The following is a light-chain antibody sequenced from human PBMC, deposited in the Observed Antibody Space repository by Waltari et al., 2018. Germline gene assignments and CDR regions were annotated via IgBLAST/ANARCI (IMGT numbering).Light chain of an antibody. Sequence: QSVLTQPPSVSGAPGQTVTISCPGSRSNIGATFDVHWYKQVPGTAPKLLIYGNTKRPSGVPDRFSGSRSGTSASLAITGLQAEDAADYYCQSYDISLSASVVFGGGTKLTVL. CDR3: QSYDISLSASVV. CDR2: GNT. V-gene: IGLV1-40*01. J-gene: IGLJ2*01. CDR1: RSNIGATFD.